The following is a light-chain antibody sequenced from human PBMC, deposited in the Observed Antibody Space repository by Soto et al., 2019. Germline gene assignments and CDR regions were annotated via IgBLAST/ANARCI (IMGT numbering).Light chain of an antibody. V-gene: IGLV2-14*01. Sequence: QSALTQPVSVSGSPGQSITISCTGTSSDVGGYNYVSWYQQHPGKAPKLMIYEVTKRPSGVSNRFSGSKSGNTASLTISGLQAEDESDYYCSSYGGTNNYVVFGGGTKLTVL. CDR1: SSDVGGYNY. CDR2: EVT. J-gene: IGLJ2*01. CDR3: SSYGGTNNYVV.